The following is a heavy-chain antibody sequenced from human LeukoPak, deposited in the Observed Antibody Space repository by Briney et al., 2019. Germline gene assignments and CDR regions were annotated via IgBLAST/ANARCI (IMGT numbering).Heavy chain of an antibody. D-gene: IGHD1-26*01. V-gene: IGHV3-23*01. CDR3: AKKGATTGDFDY. J-gene: IGHJ4*02. CDR2: ISGSGGDA. CDR1: GFTSSNFL. Sequence: GGSLRLSCAASGFTSSNFLMTWVRQAPGKGPEWVSAISGSGGDAYYADSVKGRFTISRDNSKNTLYLQMNSLRAEDTAVYYCAKKGATTGDFDYWGQGTLVTVSS.